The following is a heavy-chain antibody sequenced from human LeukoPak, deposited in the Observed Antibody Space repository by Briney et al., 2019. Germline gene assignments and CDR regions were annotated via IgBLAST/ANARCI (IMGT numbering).Heavy chain of an antibody. CDR3: ARNDYLQD. CDR2: IKSDGSST. Sequence: GGSLRLSCAAPGFTFSSYWMHWVRQAPGKGLVWVSRIKSDGSSTSYADSVKGRFTISRDNAKNTLYLQMNSLRPEDTAVYYCARNDYLQDWGQGTLVTVPS. CDR1: GFTFSSYW. V-gene: IGHV3-74*01. J-gene: IGHJ1*01.